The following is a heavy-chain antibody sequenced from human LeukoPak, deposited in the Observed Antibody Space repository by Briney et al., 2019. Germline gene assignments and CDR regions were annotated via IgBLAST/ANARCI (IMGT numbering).Heavy chain of an antibody. Sequence: WASVKVSCKASGYTFTSYDINWVRQATGQGVEWMGWMNPNSGNTGYAQKFQGRVTMTRNTSISTAYMELSSLRSEDTAVYYCARGDSGSYLPGLYYYGMDVWGQGTTVTVSS. CDR2: MNPNSGNT. D-gene: IGHD1-26*01. J-gene: IGHJ6*02. CDR1: GYTFTSYD. V-gene: IGHV1-8*01. CDR3: ARGDSGSYLPGLYYYGMDV.